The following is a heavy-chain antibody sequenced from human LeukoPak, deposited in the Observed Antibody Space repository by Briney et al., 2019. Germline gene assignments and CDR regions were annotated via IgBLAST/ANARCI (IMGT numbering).Heavy chain of an antibody. V-gene: IGHV4-61*02. CDR3: ARSPSRNWFDP. CDR1: GGSISSGSYY. J-gene: IGHJ5*02. CDR2: IYTSGST. Sequence: SETLSLTSTVSGGSISSGSYYWSWIRQPAGKGLEWIGRIYTSGSTNYNPSLKSRVTISVDTSKNQFSLKLSSVTAADTAVYYCARSPSRNWFDPWGQGTLVTVSS.